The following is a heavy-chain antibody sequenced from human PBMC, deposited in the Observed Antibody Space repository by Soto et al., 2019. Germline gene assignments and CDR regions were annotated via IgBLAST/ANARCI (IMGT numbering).Heavy chain of an antibody. J-gene: IGHJ6*02. CDR1: GYTVTSYD. CDR3: AREKTSYGMDV. V-gene: IGHV1-8*01. CDR2: MNPNSGNT. Sequence: QVQLVQSGAEVKKPGALVKVSCKASGYTVTSYDINWVRQATGQGLEWMGWMNPNSGNTGYAQKFQGRVTMSRNSSISTAYMELSSLRSEDTAVYYRAREKTSYGMDVWGQGTTVTVSS.